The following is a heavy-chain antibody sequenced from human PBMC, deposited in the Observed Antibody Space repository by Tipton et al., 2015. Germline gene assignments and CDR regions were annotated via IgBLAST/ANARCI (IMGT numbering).Heavy chain of an antibody. CDR2: IYYSGST. Sequence: TLSLTCNVSGGSISSGDYYWNWIRQPPGKGLEWIGSIYYSGSTYYNPSLKSRVTISVDTSKNQFSLILSSVTAADTAVYYCARVSYSYDSSILDYWGQGTLVTVSS. D-gene: IGHD3-22*01. J-gene: IGHJ4*02. V-gene: IGHV4-39*07. CDR3: ARVSYSYDSSILDY. CDR1: GGSISSGDYY.